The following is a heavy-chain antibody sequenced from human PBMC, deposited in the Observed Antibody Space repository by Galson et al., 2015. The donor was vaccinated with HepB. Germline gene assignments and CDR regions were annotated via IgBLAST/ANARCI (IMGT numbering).Heavy chain of an antibody. CDR1: GFIFSDFS. CDR3: ARRGHFPPTLDI. V-gene: IGHV3-48*01. D-gene: IGHD3-3*02. Sequence: SLRLSCAASGFIFSDFSMNWARLIPGKGLDWISYISSSSSTVYHVESVKGRFTVSRDNANNSLFLQMNNLGVEDTGMYYCARRGHFPPTLDIWGQGTLVTVSS. CDR2: ISSSSSTV. J-gene: IGHJ4*02.